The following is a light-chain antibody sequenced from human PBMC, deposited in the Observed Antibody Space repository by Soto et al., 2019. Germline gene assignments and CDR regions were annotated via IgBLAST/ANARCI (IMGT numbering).Light chain of an antibody. CDR2: GAS. CDR3: QQYYDCPIT. Sequence: EIVLTQSTDTLSLSPLERATIYCSSSQSVSSNHLAWYQQKPGLAPRLLIYGASTRATGIPARFSGSGSGTEFTLTIGSLQSEDFAVYYCQQYYDCPITFGQGTRLEIK. CDR1: QSVSSN. J-gene: IGKJ5*01. V-gene: IGKV3-15*01.